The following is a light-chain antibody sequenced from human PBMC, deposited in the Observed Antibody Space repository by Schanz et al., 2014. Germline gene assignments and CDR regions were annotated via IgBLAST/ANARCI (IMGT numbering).Light chain of an antibody. Sequence: QSALTQPASVSGSPGQSITISCTGTSSDVGSYNLVSWYQQHPGKAPKLMIYEATKRPSGVSDRFSGSKSGNTASLTVSGLQADDEADYYCTSYAGSNQVVFGGGTKLTVL. V-gene: IGLV2-14*02. CDR1: SSDVGSYNL. CDR3: TSYAGSNQVV. CDR2: EAT. J-gene: IGLJ2*01.